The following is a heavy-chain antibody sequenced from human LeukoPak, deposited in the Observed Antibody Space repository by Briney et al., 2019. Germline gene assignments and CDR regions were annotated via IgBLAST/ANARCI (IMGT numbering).Heavy chain of an antibody. J-gene: IGHJ6*03. V-gene: IGHV4-59*01. Sequence: SETLSLTCTVSGGSIRTYYWSWIRQPPGKGLEWIGYIYYSGSTNYNPSLKSRVTISVDTSKNQFSLKLSSVTAADTAVYYCARGCNSSWYYYYYYYMDVWGKGTTVTVSS. D-gene: IGHD6-13*01. CDR3: ARGCNSSWYYYYYYYMDV. CDR2: IYYSGST. CDR1: GGSIRTYY.